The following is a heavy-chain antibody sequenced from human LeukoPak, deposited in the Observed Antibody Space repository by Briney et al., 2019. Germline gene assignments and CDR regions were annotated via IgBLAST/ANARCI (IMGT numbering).Heavy chain of an antibody. D-gene: IGHD2-15*01. J-gene: IGHJ6*02. CDR2: INHSGST. V-gene: IGHV4-34*01. CDR1: GGSFSGYY. CDR3: ARGPSPGVVAENYYYGMDV. Sequence: SETLSLTCAGYGGSFSGYYWSWIRQPPGKGLEWIGEINHSGSTNYNPSLKSRVTISVDTSKNQFSLKLSSVTAADTAVYYCARGPSPGVVAENYYYGMDVWGQGTTVTVSS.